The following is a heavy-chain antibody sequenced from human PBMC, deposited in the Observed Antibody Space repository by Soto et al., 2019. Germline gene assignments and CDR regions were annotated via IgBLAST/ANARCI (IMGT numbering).Heavy chain of an antibody. CDR2: ISYDGIYK. CDR1: GFTFSSYG. V-gene: IGHV3-30*18. D-gene: IGHD1-7*01. CDR3: AKTNWNYEKRWYFEL. J-gene: IGHJ2*01. Sequence: QVQLVESGGGVVQPGRSLRLSCAASGFTFSSYGIHWVRQAPGKGLEWVAVISYDGIYKYYADSVEGRFTISRDNSKNTLYLQMNSLRAEDTAVYYCAKTNWNYEKRWYFELWGRGTLVTVSS.